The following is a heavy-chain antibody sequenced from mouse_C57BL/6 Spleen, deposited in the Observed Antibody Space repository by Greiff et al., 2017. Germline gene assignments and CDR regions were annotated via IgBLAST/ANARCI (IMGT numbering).Heavy chain of an antibody. CDR1: GYAFSSSW. V-gene: IGHV1-82*01. J-gene: IGHJ2*01. CDR3: ARDWEDFDY. CDR2: IYPGDGDT. D-gene: IGHD4-1*01. Sequence: QVQLQQSGPELVKPGASVKISCKASGYAFSSSWMNWVKQRPGKGLEWIGRIYPGDGDTNYNGKFKGKATLTADKSSSTAYMQLSSLTSEDSAVYFGARDWEDFDYWGQGTTVTVSS.